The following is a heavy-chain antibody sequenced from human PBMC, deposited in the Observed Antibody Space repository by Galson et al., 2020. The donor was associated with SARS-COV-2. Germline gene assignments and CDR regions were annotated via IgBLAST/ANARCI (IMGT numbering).Heavy chain of an antibody. Sequence: GESLKISCVASGFTFSNYGMHWVRQAPGEGLEWVAVIWYDGSKKYYADSVKGRFTISRDNSKNTLYLQMNSLRAEDTAIYYCAKNYDVSAYFSQVPGTWGQGTLVTVSS. D-gene: IGHD3-22*01. V-gene: IGHV3-33*06. CDR1: GFTFSNYG. CDR3: AKNYDVSAYFSQVPGT. CDR2: IWYDGSKK. J-gene: IGHJ5*02.